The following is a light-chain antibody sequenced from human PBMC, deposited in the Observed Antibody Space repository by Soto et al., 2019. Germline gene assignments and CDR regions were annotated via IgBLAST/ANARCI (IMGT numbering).Light chain of an antibody. CDR2: GAS. V-gene: IGKV3-15*01. CDR3: RQYNSSTPWT. Sequence: EIVMTQSPATLSVSPGQRFTLACVASQSVRSNLAWYQQKPGQAPRLLIYGASTRATGIPARFSGSGSETEFTLTISSLQADESAVYYCRQYNSSTPWTFGQGTKVDIK. CDR1: QSVRSN. J-gene: IGKJ1*01.